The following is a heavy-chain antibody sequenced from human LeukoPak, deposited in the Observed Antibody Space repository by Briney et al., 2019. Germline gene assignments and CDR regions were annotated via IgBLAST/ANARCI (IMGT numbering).Heavy chain of an antibody. D-gene: IGHD6-19*01. CDR2: ISSSSSYI. CDR3: ARDEGIAVAGTTLFDY. CDR1: GFTFSSYS. V-gene: IGHV3-21*01. J-gene: IGHJ4*02. Sequence: GGSLRLSCAASGFTFSSYSMNWVRQAPGKGLEWVSSISSSSSYIYYAYSVKGRFTISRDNAKNSLYLQMNSLRAEDTAVYYCARDEGIAVAGTTLFDYWGQGTLVTVSS.